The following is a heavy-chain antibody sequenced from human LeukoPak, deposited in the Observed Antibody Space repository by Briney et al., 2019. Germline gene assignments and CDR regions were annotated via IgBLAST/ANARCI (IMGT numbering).Heavy chain of an antibody. D-gene: IGHD4-11*01. CDR3: AGGPSDYNNT. V-gene: IGHV3-66*01. CDR2: IYSGGST. J-gene: IGHJ4*02. Sequence: GGSLRLSCAASEFSVGSNYMTWVRQAPGKGLEWVSLIYSGGSTYYADSVKGRFTISRDNSKNTLYLQMNSLRAEDTAVYYCAGGPSDYNNTGGQATLVTVSS. CDR1: EFSVGSNY.